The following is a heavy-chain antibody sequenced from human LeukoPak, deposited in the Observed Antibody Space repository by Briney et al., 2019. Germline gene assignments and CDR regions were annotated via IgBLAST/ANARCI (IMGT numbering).Heavy chain of an antibody. V-gene: IGHV3-33*01. D-gene: IGHD3-16*01. CDR2: IWSDGSDK. CDR1: GFTFSNYG. CDR3: APRGSGIYCFDY. J-gene: IGHJ4*02. Sequence: PGRSLRLSCAASGFTFSNYGMHWVRQAPGKGLEWVAVIWSDGSDKYYADSVKGRFTISRDNSKNTLYLHMNSVRAEDTAVYYCAPRGSGIYCFDYWGQGTLVTVSS.